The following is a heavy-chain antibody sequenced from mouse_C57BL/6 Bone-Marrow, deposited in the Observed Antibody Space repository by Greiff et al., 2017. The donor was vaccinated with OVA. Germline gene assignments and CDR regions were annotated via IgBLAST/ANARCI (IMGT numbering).Heavy chain of an antibody. D-gene: IGHD2-4*01. V-gene: IGHV10-1*01. CDR1: GFSFNTYA. J-gene: IGHJ1*03. Sequence: EVQLVESGGGLVQPKGSLKLSCAASGFSFNTYAMNWVRQAPGKGLEWVARIRSKSNNYATYYADSVKDRFTISRDDSESMLYLQMNNLKTEDTAMYYGVRHGYDYEGYFEVWGTGTTVTVSS. CDR2: IRSKSNNYAT. CDR3: VRHGYDYEGYFEV.